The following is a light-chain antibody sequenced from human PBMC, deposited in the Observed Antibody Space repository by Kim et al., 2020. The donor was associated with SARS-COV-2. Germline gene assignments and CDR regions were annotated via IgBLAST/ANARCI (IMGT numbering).Light chain of an antibody. CDR3: VLYMGSGIWV. CDR1: SGSVSTSYY. V-gene: IGLV8-61*01. CDR2: NTN. J-gene: IGLJ3*02. Sequence: GGTVTLTCGLSSGSVSTSYYPSWYQQTPGQAPRTLIYNTNTRCSGVPDRFSGSILGNKAALTITGAQADDESDYYCVLYMGSGIWVFGGGTQLTAL.